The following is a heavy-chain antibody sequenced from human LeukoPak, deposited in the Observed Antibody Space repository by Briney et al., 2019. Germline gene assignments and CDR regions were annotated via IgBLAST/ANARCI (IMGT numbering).Heavy chain of an antibody. CDR2: INPNSGGT. CDR3: AILTYYYDSSGYFTTFDY. D-gene: IGHD3-22*01. CDR1: GYTFTGYY. Sequence: ASVKVSCKASGYTFTGYYMHWVRQAPGQGLEWMGRINPNSGGTNYAQKFQGRVTVTRDTSISTAYMELSRLRSDDTAVYYCAILTYYYDSSGYFTTFDYWGQGTLVTVSS. J-gene: IGHJ4*02. V-gene: IGHV1-2*06.